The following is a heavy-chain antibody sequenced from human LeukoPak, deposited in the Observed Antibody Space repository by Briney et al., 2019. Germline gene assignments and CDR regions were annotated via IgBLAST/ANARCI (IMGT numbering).Heavy chain of an antibody. CDR1: GDSTTAYY. D-gene: IGHD2-15*01. J-gene: IGHJ4*02. CDR2: VYKTGQI. Sequence: PSATLSLTCSVSGDSTTAYYYSWIRQSLGKGLEWLAFVYKTGQIDYNPSLRSRVTVSVDRAKTQVSLRLRSVTAADTAMYYCARGGYCSGGSCYLYDYWGQGTLVTVSS. CDR3: ARGGYCSGGSCYLYDY. V-gene: IGHV4-59*01.